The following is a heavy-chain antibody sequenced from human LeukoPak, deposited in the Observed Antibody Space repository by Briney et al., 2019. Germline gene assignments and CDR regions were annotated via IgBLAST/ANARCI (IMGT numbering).Heavy chain of an antibody. V-gene: IGHV3-7*01. J-gene: IGHJ3*02. CDR2: IKQDGSEK. Sequence: GGSLRLSCAASGIILSSYWMSWVRQAPGKGLEWVANIKQDGSEKWYVDSVKGRFTISRDNAKNSLYLQMNNLRVEDTAVYYCARDLQCGGDCHYDALDIWGQGTMVTVSS. CDR1: GIILSSYW. CDR3: ARDLQCGGDCHYDALDI. D-gene: IGHD2-21*02.